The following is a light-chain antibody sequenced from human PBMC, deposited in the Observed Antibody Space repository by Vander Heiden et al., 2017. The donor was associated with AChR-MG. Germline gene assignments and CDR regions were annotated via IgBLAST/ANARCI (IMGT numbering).Light chain of an antibody. J-gene: IGKJ2*01. Sequence: DSQMTPSPSTLSASVGDRVTITCRASQSVSSWVAWYQQKPGKAAKLLMYKASSLESGVPSRFSGSGSGTEFTLTISSLQPDDFATYYCQQYSSYPYTFGQGTKLEIK. CDR2: KAS. V-gene: IGKV1-5*03. CDR3: QQYSSYPYT. CDR1: QSVSSW.